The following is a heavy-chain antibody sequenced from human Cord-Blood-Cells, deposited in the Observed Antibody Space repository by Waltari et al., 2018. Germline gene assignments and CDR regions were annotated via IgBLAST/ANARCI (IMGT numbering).Heavy chain of an antibody. D-gene: IGHD4-17*01. CDR1: GGSTSSGSYY. J-gene: IGHJ6*02. V-gene: IGHV4-61*09. CDR2: IYTSGST. CDR3: ARVGTTVTTYYYYYGMDV. Sequence: QVQLQESGPGLVKPSQTLSLTCTVSGGSTSSGSYYWSWLRQPAGKGLEWIGYIYTSGSTNYNPSLKSRVTISVDTSKNQFSLKLSSVTAADTAVYYCARVGTTVTTYYYYYGMDVWGQGTTVTVSS.